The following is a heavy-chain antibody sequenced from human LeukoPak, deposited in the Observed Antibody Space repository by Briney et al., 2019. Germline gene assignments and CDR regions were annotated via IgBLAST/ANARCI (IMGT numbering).Heavy chain of an antibody. CDR1: GFTVSSNY. D-gene: IGHD2-2*01. CDR2: IYSGGST. Sequence: PGGSLRLSCAASGFTVSSNYMSWVRKAPGKGLEWVSVIYSGGSTYYADSVKGRFTISRDNSKNTLYLQMNSLRAEDTAVYYCARDSPGYCSSTSCYADEAFDIWGQGTMVTVSS. V-gene: IGHV3-53*01. CDR3: ARDSPGYCSSTSCYADEAFDI. J-gene: IGHJ3*02.